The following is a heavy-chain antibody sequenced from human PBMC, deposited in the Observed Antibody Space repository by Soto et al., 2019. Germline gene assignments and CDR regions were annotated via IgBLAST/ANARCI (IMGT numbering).Heavy chain of an antibody. CDR2: IMIGGGHT. V-gene: IGHV1-58*01. D-gene: IGHD2-21*01. CDR1: GFTFSNSA. Sequence: QVVQSGPEVKNPGTSVRVSCQTSGFTFSNSAVQWVRQARGKPLEWIGWIMIGGGHTKFAQKIQDRLTITRDFSPRIAFMEFSSLTSEDTAVYYCAAELYERGDCCHVEYWCQGTLVTVSA. J-gene: IGHJ4*02. CDR3: AAELYERGDCCHVEY.